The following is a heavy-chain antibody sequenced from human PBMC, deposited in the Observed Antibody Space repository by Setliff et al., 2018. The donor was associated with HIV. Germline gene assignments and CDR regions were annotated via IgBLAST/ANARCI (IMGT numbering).Heavy chain of an antibody. J-gene: IGHJ4*02. CDR1: GGSISGYF. Sequence: SETLSLTCTVSGGSISGYFWNWIRQPPGKGLEWIGYIYHSGDTNYNPSLESRVSISVDTSKNQFSLKLSSVTAADTAVYYCARGDTRNYYGGDYFDYWGQGSLSPSPQ. D-gene: IGHD1-26*01. CDR3: ARGDTRNYYGGDYFDY. CDR2: IYHSGDT. V-gene: IGHV4-59*01.